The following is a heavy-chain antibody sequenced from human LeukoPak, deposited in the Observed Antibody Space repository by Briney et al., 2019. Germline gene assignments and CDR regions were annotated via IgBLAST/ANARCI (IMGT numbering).Heavy chain of an antibody. CDR1: GFTVSSNY. CDR2: IYSGGST. J-gene: IGHJ3*02. CDR3: ASQRIAARRGAFDI. D-gene: IGHD6-6*01. Sequence: PGGSLSLSCAASGFTVSSNYMSWVRQAPGKGLEWVSVIYSGGSTYYADSVKGRFTISRDNSKNTLYLQMNSLRAEDTAVYYCASQRIAARRGAFDIWAQGTMVTVSS. V-gene: IGHV3-53*01.